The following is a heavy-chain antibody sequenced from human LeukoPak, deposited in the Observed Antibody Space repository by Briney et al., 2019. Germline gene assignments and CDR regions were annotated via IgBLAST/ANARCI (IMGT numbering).Heavy chain of an antibody. Sequence: SETLSLTCAVYGGSFSGYYWSWIRQPPGKGLEWIGEINHRGSTNYNPSLKRRVTISVDTSKNQFSLKLSSVTAADTAVYYCARDSGTTGEVRFDPWGQGTLVTVSS. J-gene: IGHJ5*02. CDR1: GGSFSGYY. V-gene: IGHV4-34*01. CDR3: ARDSGTTGEVRFDP. CDR2: INHRGST. D-gene: IGHD3-10*01.